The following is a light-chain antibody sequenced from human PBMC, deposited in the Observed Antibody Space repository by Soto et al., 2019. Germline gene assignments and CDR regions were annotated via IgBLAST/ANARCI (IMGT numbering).Light chain of an antibody. V-gene: IGKV3-20*01. CDR1: QSVRSSY. J-gene: IGKJ1*01. CDR2: GVS. CDR3: QQYGTSPMT. Sequence: EIVLTQSPGTLSLSPGERATLSCRASQSVRSSYLAWYQQKLGQAPRLLIYGVSNRATGIPDRFSGSGSGTGFTLTISRLESEDFAVYYCQQYGTSPMTFGQGTKVEIK.